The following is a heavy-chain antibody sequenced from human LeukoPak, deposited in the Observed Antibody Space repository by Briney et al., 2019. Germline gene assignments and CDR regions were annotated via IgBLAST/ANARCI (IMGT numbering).Heavy chain of an antibody. Sequence: PGGSLRLSCAASGFTFGSYGMHWVRQAPGKGLEWVAVIWYEGSNKYYADSVKGRFTISRDNSKNTLYLQMNSRRAEDTAGYYCARVGYDYELDYWGQGTLVTVSS. CDR3: ARVGYDYELDY. J-gene: IGHJ4*02. V-gene: IGHV3-33*01. D-gene: IGHD5-12*01. CDR1: GFTFGSYG. CDR2: IWYEGSNK.